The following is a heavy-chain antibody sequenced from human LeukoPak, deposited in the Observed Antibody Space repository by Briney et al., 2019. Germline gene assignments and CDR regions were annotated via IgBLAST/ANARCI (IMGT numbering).Heavy chain of an antibody. Sequence: GGSLRLSCAASGFTFSTYGMHWVRQAPGKGLEGVAVIWYDGSNKFYADSVKVRFTISRDNSKNTLYLQMNSLRAEDTGVYYCAKDGGDNGWYAGGMSWFDYWGQGTLVTVSS. V-gene: IGHV3-33*06. CDR1: GFTFSTYG. D-gene: IGHD6-19*01. CDR2: IWYDGSNK. J-gene: IGHJ4*02. CDR3: AKDGGDNGWYAGGMSWFDY.